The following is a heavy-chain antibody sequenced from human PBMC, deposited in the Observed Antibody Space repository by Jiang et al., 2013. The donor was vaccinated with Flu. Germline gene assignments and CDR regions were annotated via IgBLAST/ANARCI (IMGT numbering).Heavy chain of an antibody. Sequence: GPGLVKPSQTLSLTCTVSGGSISSGDYYWSWIRQPPGKGLEWIGYIYYSGSTYYNPSLKSRVTISVDTSKNQFSLKLSSVTAADTAVYYCAGLWFGEYLLDYWGQGTLGHRLL. CDR1: GGSISSGDYY. V-gene: IGHV4-30-4*01. CDR3: AGLWFGEYLLDY. D-gene: IGHD3-10*01. CDR2: IYYSGST. J-gene: IGHJ4*02.